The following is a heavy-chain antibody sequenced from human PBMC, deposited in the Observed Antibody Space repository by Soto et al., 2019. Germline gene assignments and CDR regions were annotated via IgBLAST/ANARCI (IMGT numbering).Heavy chain of an antibody. V-gene: IGHV3-23*01. CDR2: ISGSGGST. J-gene: IGHJ4*02. CDR3: AKPGEQPLVGGFDY. CDR1: GFTFSSYA. D-gene: IGHD6-13*01. Sequence: PGGSLRLSCAASGFTFSSYAMSWVRQAPGKGLEWVSAISGSGGSTYYADSVKGRFTISRDNSKNTLYLQTNSLRAEDSAVYYCAKPGEQPLVGGFDYWGQGTLVTVSS.